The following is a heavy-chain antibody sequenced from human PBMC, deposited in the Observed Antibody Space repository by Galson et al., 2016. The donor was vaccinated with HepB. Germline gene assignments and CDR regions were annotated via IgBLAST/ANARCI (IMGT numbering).Heavy chain of an antibody. J-gene: IGHJ6*02. D-gene: IGHD2-2*01. CDR3: AHPFQLYRGYNCYGRDV. CDR1: GFSLTTNGVG. CDR2: IYWDDDK. Sequence: PALVKPTQTLTLTCTFSGFSLTTNGVGVAWIRQPPGKALEWLALIYWDDDKRYSPSLKSRLTLSKDTSKNQVVLTMTNMDPVDTATYFCAHPFQLYRGYNCYGRDVWGQGTTVTVSS. V-gene: IGHV2-5*02.